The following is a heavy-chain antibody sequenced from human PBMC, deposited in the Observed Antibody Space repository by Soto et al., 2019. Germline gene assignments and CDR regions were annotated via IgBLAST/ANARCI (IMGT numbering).Heavy chain of an antibody. CDR2: IKQDGSEK. J-gene: IGHJ3*02. CDR1: GFTFSSYW. D-gene: IGHD3-3*01. CDR3: AGTYYDFWSGYLII. Sequence: GGSLRLSCAASGFTFSSYWMSWVRQAPGKGLEWVANIKQDGSEKYYVDSVKGRFTISRDNSKNTLYLQMNSLRAEDTAVYYCAGTYYDFWSGYLIIWGQGTMVTVSS. V-gene: IGHV3-7*03.